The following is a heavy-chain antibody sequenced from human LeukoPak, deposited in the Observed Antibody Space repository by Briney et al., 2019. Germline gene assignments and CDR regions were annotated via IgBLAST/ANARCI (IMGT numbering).Heavy chain of an antibody. V-gene: IGHV3-48*04. CDR1: GFTFSTYS. CDR3: VRGCPSTSAACHDY. Sequence: GGSLRLSCAASGFTFSTYSMNWVRQAPGKGLEWVSHISSSSSTIYYAESVRGRFTISRDNAKNSLFLQMSSLRAEDTAVYYCVRGCPSTSAACHDYWGQGTLVAVSS. CDR2: ISSSSSTI. D-gene: IGHD2-2*01. J-gene: IGHJ4*02.